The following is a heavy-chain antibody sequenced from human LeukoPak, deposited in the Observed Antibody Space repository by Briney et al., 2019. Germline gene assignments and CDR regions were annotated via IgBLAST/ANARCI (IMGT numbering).Heavy chain of an antibody. CDR2: INPSGGTT. V-gene: IGHV1-46*01. Sequence: ASLKVSCKASGYTFTAYYMHWVRQAPGQGLEWMGIINPSGGTTSYAQKFQGRVTMTRDTSTSTVYMELSSLRSEDTAVYYCARERELRPPYFDYWGQGALVTVSS. CDR1: GYTFTAYY. D-gene: IGHD1-26*01. J-gene: IGHJ4*02. CDR3: ARERELRPPYFDY.